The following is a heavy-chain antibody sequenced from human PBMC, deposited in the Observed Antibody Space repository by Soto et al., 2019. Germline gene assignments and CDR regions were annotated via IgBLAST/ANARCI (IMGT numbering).Heavy chain of an antibody. CDR3: AREGDARWLDS. CDR1: GFSVSGWY. V-gene: IGHV3-72*01. CDR2: LKDRSQNYAT. Sequence: PGGSARLSCAASGFSVSGWYMDWVRQAPGKGLEWVARLKDRSQNYATEYAASVKGRFTVSRHASQNSMYLQMNSLKTEDTAVYYCAREGDARWLDSWGQGTLVTVS. D-gene: IGHD1-26*01. J-gene: IGHJ5*01.